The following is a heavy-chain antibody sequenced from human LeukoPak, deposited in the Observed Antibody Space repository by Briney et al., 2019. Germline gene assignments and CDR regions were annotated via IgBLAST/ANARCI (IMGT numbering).Heavy chain of an antibody. CDR3: ASLYSTSGY. CDR2: SRNKANSYTT. Sequence: GGSLRVFCVAFGFTFSDFYMDWVRQAPGKGLEWVGRSRNKANSYTTEYAASVKGRFTISTDVSKNTLNPQINTHKTENTAVYYCASLYSTSGYWGQATLVTVSS. CDR1: GFTFSDFY. J-gene: IGHJ4*02. D-gene: IGHD6-6*01. V-gene: IGHV3-72*01.